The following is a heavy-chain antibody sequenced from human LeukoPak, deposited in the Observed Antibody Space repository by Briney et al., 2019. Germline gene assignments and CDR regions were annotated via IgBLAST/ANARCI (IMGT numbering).Heavy chain of an antibody. CDR1: GGSISSGDYY. D-gene: IGHD3-10*01. V-gene: IGHV4-30-4*08. Sequence: SETLSLTCTVSGGSISSGDYYWSWIRQPPGKGLEWIGYIYYSGSTYYNPSLKSRVTISVDTSKNQFSLKLSSVTAADTAVYYCARGHYGSGSYYSREGYFDYWGQGTLVTVSS. J-gene: IGHJ4*02. CDR2: IYYSGST. CDR3: ARGHYGSGSYYSREGYFDY.